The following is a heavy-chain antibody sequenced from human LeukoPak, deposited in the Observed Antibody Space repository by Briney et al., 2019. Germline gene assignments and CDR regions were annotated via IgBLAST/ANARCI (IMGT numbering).Heavy chain of an antibody. CDR3: ARLNSHYCSGGSCYPRGIYYFDY. D-gene: IGHD2-15*01. V-gene: IGHV4-39*01. J-gene: IGHJ4*02. Sequence: SETLSLTCTVSGGSISSSSYYWGWIRQPPGKGLEWIGSIYYSGSTYYNPSLKSRVTISVDTSKNQFSLKLSSVTAADTAVYYCARLNSHYCSGGSCYPRGIYYFDYWGQGTLVTVSS. CDR1: GGSISSSSYY. CDR2: IYYSGST.